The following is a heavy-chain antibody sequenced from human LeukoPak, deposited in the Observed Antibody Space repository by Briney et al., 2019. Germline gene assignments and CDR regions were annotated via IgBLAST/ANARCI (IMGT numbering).Heavy chain of an antibody. V-gene: IGHV3-7*01. Sequence: PGGSLRLSCAASGFTFSSYWMSWVRQAPGKGLEWVANIKRDGSETHYVDSLKGRFTVSGDNAKNSLYLQMNSLRAEDTAVYYCARYSGSFLFDYWGQGALVTVSS. CDR3: ARYSGSFLFDY. CDR1: GFTFSSYW. CDR2: IKRDGSET. J-gene: IGHJ4*02. D-gene: IGHD1-26*01.